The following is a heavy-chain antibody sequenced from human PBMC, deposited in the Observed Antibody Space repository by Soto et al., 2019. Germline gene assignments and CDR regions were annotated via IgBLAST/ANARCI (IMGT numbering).Heavy chain of an antibody. Sequence: PSVTLSLTCTVSGGSISSYYWSWIRQPPGKGLEWIGYIYYSGSTNYNPSLKSRVTISVDTSKNQFSLKLSSVTAADTAVYYCARILRNAFDIWGQGTMVTVSS. CDR2: IYYSGST. CDR3: ARILRNAFDI. CDR1: GGSISSYY. J-gene: IGHJ3*02. V-gene: IGHV4-59*01.